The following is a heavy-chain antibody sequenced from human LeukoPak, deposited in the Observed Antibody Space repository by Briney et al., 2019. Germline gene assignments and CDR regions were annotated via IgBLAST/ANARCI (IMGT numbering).Heavy chain of an antibody. V-gene: IGHV3-23*01. D-gene: IGHD2-21*01. CDR1: GFIYNSAA. Sequence: GGSLRLSCAASGFIYNSAAMTWVRQAPERGLEWVSLVSSSGANTYYADSVKGRFTISRDNSKNTLYLQMNSLRAEDTAIYYCAKDIQGSYWGQGTLVTVSS. CDR3: AKDIQGSY. CDR2: VSSSGANT. J-gene: IGHJ4*02.